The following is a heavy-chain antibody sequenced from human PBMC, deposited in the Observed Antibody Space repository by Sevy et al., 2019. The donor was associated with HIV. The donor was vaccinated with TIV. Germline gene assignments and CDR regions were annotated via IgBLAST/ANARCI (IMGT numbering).Heavy chain of an antibody. Sequence: GGSLRLSCAASGFTFSSYGMHWVRQAPGKGLEWVAVISYDGSNKYYADSVKGRFTISRDNSKDTLYLQMNSLRAADTAVYYCAKSGRGVAARPTPFDYWGQGTLVTVSS. CDR3: AKSGRGVAARPTPFDY. J-gene: IGHJ4*02. V-gene: IGHV3-30*18. CDR2: ISYDGSNK. D-gene: IGHD6-6*01. CDR1: GFTFSSYG.